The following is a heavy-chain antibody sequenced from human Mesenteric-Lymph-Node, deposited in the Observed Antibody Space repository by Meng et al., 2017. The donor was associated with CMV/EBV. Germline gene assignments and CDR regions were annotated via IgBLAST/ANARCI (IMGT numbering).Heavy chain of an antibody. Sequence: SVKVSCKASGGTFSSYAISWVRQAPGQGLEWMGGIIPILGIANYAQKFQGRVTITADKSTSTAYMELSSLRAEDTAVYYCAKDTTYYDSSGYYPPHFDYWGQGTLVTVSS. D-gene: IGHD3-22*01. CDR1: GGTFSSYA. V-gene: IGHV1-69*10. J-gene: IGHJ4*02. CDR2: IIPILGIA. CDR3: AKDTTYYDSSGYYPPHFDY.